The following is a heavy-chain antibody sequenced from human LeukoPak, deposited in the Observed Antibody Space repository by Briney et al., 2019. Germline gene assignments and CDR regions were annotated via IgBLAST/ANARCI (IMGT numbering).Heavy chain of an antibody. CDR1: GGSISSGSYY. J-gene: IGHJ3*02. CDR3: ARRAITMVRGVIRAFDI. CDR2: INHSGST. Sequence: NPSQTLSLTCTVSGGSISSGSYYWSWIRQPPGKGLEWIGEINHSGSTNYNPSLKSRVTISVDTSKNQFSLKLSSVTAADTAVYYCARRAITMVRGVIRAFDIWGQGTMVTVSS. D-gene: IGHD3-10*01. V-gene: IGHV4-39*07.